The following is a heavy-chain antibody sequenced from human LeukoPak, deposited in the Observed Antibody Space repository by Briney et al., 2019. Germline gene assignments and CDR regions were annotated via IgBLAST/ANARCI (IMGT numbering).Heavy chain of an antibody. CDR1: GFTFSSYG. Sequence: GGSLRLSCAASGFTFSSYGMHWVRQAPGKGLEWVAFIRNDGSNKYYADSVKGRFTISRDNSKNTLYLQMNSLSAEDTAMYYCAKDPAFGCSSTSCFNMSDGLPYNWLDPWGQGTLVTVSS. D-gene: IGHD2-2*01. CDR3: AKDPAFGCSSTSCFNMSDGLPYNWLDP. CDR2: IRNDGSNK. V-gene: IGHV3-30*02. J-gene: IGHJ5*02.